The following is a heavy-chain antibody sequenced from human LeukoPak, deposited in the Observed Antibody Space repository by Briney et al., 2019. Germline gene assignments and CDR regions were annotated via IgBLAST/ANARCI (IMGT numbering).Heavy chain of an antibody. V-gene: IGHV3-23*01. CDR3: ANHPGRTATQTKYFQH. CDR2: ISGSGGST. D-gene: IGHD2-15*01. CDR1: GFTLSSYA. Sequence: GGSLRLSCAASGFTLSSYAMSWVRQAPGKGLEWVSAISGSGGSTYYADSVKGRFTISRDNSKNTLYLQMNSLRAEDTAVYYCANHPGRTATQTKYFQHWGQGTLVTVSS. J-gene: IGHJ1*01.